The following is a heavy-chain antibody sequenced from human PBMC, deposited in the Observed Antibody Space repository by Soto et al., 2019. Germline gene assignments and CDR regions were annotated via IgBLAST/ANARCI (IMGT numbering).Heavy chain of an antibody. CDR2: ISSSSSYI. D-gene: IGHD5-12*01. J-gene: IGHJ3*02. Sequence: GGSLRLSCAASGFTFSSYSMNWVRQAPGKGLEWVSSISSSSSYIYYADSVKGRFTISRDNAKNSLYLQMNSLRAEDTAVYYCARRPLATTITEQVSDAFDIWGQGTMVTVSS. CDR1: GFTFSSYS. V-gene: IGHV3-21*01. CDR3: ARRPLATTITEQVSDAFDI.